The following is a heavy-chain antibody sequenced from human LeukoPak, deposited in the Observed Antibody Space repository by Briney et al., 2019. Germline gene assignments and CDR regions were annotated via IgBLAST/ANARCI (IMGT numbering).Heavy chain of an antibody. V-gene: IGHV3-21*01. CDR3: ARVGGGLEGLWFGEGPELDAFDI. J-gene: IGHJ3*02. CDR2: ISSSSSYI. Sequence: GGSLGLSCAASGFTFSSYSMNWVRQAPGKGLEWVSSISSSSSYIYYADSVKGRFTISRDNSKNTLYLQMNSLRAEDTAVYYCARVGGGLEGLWFGEGPELDAFDIWGQGTMVTVSS. CDR1: GFTFSSYS. D-gene: IGHD3-10*01.